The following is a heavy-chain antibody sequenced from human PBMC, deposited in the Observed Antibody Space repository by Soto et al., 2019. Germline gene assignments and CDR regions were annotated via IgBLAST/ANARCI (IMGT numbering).Heavy chain of an antibody. CDR3: ARDLHYDSSGYYYGMDV. CDR1: GYTFTGYG. J-gene: IGHJ6*02. D-gene: IGHD3-22*01. CDR2: ISAYNGNT. V-gene: IGHV1-18*01. Sequence: ASVKVSCKASGYTFTGYGISWVRQAPGQGLEWMGWISAYNGNTNYAQKLQGRVTMTTDTSTSTAYMELRSLRSDDTAVYYCARDLHYDSSGYYYGMDVWGQGTTVTVSS.